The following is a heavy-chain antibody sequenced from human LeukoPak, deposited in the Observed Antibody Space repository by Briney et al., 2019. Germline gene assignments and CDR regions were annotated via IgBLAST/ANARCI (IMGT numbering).Heavy chain of an antibody. CDR3: AKDAVGNCYGT. V-gene: IGHV3-30*18. D-gene: IGHD5-18*01. CDR2: ISYDGSNK. Sequence: GGSLRLSCAASGFTFSSYGMHWVRQAPGKGLEWVAVISYDGSNKYYADSVKGRFTISRDNSKNTLYLELNSLRVDDTAVYFCAKDAVGNCYGTWGQGTLVTVSS. J-gene: IGHJ4*02. CDR1: GFTFSSYG.